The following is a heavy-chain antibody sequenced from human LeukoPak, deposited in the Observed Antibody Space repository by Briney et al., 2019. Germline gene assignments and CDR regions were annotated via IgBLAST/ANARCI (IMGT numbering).Heavy chain of an antibody. D-gene: IGHD3-22*01. CDR1: GGSISSYY. J-gene: IGHJ4*02. CDR2: IYHSGST. V-gene: IGHV4-38-2*02. Sequence: SETLSLTCTVSGGSISSYYWSWIRQPPGKGLEWIGSIYHSGSTYYNPSLKSRVTISVDTSKNQFSLKLSSVTAADTAVYYCARVTVLYYYDSANYFDFWGQGTLVTVSS. CDR3: ARVTVLYYYDSANYFDF.